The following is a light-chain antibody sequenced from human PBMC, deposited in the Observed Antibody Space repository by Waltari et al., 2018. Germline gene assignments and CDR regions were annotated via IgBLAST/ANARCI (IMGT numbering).Light chain of an antibody. CDR3: HQYYATPPDGKT. V-gene: IGKV2-28*01. J-gene: IGKJ1*01. Sequence: DIVMTQSPLSLPVTPGEPASISCRSSQSLLLSTGYNYLDWYLQRPGQSPGLLIYLGCHRAPGVPDRFSGSGSGTDFTLTISSLQAEDVAVYYCHQYYATPPDGKTFGQGTKVEIK. CDR1: QSLLLSTGYNY. CDR2: LGC.